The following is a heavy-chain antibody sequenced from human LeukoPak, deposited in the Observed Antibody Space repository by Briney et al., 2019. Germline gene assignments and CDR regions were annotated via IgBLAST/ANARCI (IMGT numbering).Heavy chain of an antibody. CDR3: ARVNRGEMATINDYMDV. J-gene: IGHJ6*03. CDR1: GGSISSGGYY. CDR2: IYHSGST. Sequence: PSETLSLTCTVSGGSISSGGYYWSWIRQPPGKGLEWIGYIYHSGSTYYNPSLKSRVTISVDRSKNQFSLKLSSVTAADTAVYYCARVNRGEMATINDYMDVWGKGTAVTVSS. V-gene: IGHV4-30-2*01. D-gene: IGHD5-24*01.